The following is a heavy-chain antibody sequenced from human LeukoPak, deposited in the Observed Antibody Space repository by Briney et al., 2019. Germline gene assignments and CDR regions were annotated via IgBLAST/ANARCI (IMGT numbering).Heavy chain of an antibody. J-gene: IGHJ4*02. CDR1: GGSISSGSYY. D-gene: IGHD5-18*01. V-gene: IGHV4-61*02. Sequence: PSQTLSLTCTVSGGSISSGSYYWSWIRQPAGKGLEWIGRIYTSGSTNYNPSLKSRVTISVDTSKNQFSLKLSSVTAADTAVYYCARGFGYSYDLDYWAQGTLVTVSS. CDR2: IYTSGST. CDR3: ARGFGYSYDLDY.